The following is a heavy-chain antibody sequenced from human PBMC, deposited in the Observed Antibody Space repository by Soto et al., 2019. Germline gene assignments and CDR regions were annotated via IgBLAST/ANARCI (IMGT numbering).Heavy chain of an antibody. J-gene: IGHJ3*02. CDR1: GFTFDDYG. D-gene: IGHD6-19*01. V-gene: IGHV3-20*04. CDR3: AREDWSDSSGWEPDAFDI. Sequence: EVQLVESGGGVVRPGGSLRLSCAASGFTFDDYGMSWVRQAPGKGLEWVSGINWNGGSTGYADSVKGRFTISRDNAKNSLYLQMNSLRAEDTALYYCAREDWSDSSGWEPDAFDIWGQGTMVTVSS. CDR2: INWNGGST.